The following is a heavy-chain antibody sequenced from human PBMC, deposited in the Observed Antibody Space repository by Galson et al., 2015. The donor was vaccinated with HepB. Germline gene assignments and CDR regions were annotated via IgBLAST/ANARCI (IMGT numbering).Heavy chain of an antibody. Sequence: SLRLSCAASGFTFSRHGMHWVRQAPGKGLEWVALILLDGHKSFYADSVRGRFTISRDNSKNTLYLQMKTLRAEDTAVYYCARVQNGAYYYDTGLDYYYNGMDLWGRGTTVSVSS. V-gene: IGHV3-30*04. CDR3: ARVQNGAYYYDTGLDYYYNGMDL. D-gene: IGHD3-22*01. CDR2: ILLDGHKS. CDR1: GFTFSRHG. J-gene: IGHJ6*02.